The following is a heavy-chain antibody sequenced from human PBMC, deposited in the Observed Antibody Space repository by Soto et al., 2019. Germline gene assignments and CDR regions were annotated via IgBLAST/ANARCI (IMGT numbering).Heavy chain of an antibody. CDR3: ARRETGDYYYYGMDV. CDR2: ISAYNGNT. J-gene: IGHJ6*02. D-gene: IGHD3-10*01. V-gene: IGHV1-18*01. Sequence: ASVKVSCKASGYTFTSYGISWVRQAPGQGLEWMGWISAYNGNTNYAQKLQGRVTMTTDTSTSTAYMELRSLRSDDTAVYYCARRETGDYYYYGMDVWGQGTTVTVSS. CDR1: GYTFTSYG.